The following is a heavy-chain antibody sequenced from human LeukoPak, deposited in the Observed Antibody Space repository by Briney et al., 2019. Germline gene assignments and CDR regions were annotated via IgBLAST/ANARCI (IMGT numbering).Heavy chain of an antibody. V-gene: IGHV4-31*03. CDR1: GGSISSGGYS. CDR3: ARGGGYYYGSGSHPFDY. CDR2: IYYSGST. Sequence: SETLSLTCTVSGGSISSGGYSWSWIRQHPGEGLEWVGYIYYSGSTYYNPSLKSRVTISLDTSKNQFSLNLSSVTAADTAVYYCARGGGYYYGSGSHPFDYWGQGILVTVSS. J-gene: IGHJ4*02. D-gene: IGHD3-10*01.